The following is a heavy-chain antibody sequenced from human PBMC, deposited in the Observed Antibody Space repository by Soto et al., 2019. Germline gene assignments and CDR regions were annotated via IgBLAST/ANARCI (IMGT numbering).Heavy chain of an antibody. D-gene: IGHD6-13*01. Sequence: QVQLVQSGAAVKKPGSSVKVSCKASGGTFSSYAISWVRQAPGQGLEWMGGIIPIFGTANYAQKFQGRVTITADESTSTAYMELSSLRSEDTAVYYCARGIAAADTDYYYGMDVWGQGTTVTVSS. CDR1: GGTFSSYA. V-gene: IGHV1-69*12. CDR3: ARGIAAADTDYYYGMDV. J-gene: IGHJ6*02. CDR2: IIPIFGTA.